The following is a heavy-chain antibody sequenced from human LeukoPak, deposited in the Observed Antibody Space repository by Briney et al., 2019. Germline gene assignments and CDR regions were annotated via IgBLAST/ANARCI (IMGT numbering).Heavy chain of an antibody. Sequence: GASVKVSCKASGYTFISYGISWVRQAPGQGLEWMGWISAYNGNTNYAQKLQGRVTMTTDTSTSTAYMELRSLRSDDTAVYYCGRSNYGWGHLDYWGQGTLVTVSS. V-gene: IGHV1-18*01. D-gene: IGHD3-10*01. CDR2: ISAYNGNT. J-gene: IGHJ4*02. CDR3: GRSNYGWGHLDY. CDR1: GYTFISYG.